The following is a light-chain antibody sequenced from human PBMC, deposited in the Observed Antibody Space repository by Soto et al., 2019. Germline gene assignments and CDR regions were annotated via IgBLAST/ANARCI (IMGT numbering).Light chain of an antibody. CDR2: DST. CDR3: STWDDSLNGRV. J-gene: IGLJ3*02. CDR1: SSNIGAGYD. Sequence: QSVLTQPPSVSGAPGQRVTISCTGSSSNIGAGYDVHWYQQLPGTAPKLLIYDSTNRPSGVPDRFSGSKSDTSASLAISGLRSEDEADYHCSTWDDSLNGRVFGGGTKLTVL. V-gene: IGLV1-40*01.